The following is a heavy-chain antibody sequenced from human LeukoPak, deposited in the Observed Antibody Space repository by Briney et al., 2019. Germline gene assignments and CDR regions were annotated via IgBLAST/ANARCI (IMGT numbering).Heavy chain of an antibody. V-gene: IGHV3-33*01. Sequence: QSGGSLRLSCAASGFTFSSYGMHWVRQAPGMGLEWVAGIWYDERIQNYADPVKGRFTISRDNSKNTLYLQMISLRAEDTAVYYCARVADYSNSAHADYWGQGTLVSVSS. CDR1: GFTFSSYG. D-gene: IGHD4-11*01. CDR3: ARVADYSNSAHADY. J-gene: IGHJ4*02. CDR2: IWYDERIQ.